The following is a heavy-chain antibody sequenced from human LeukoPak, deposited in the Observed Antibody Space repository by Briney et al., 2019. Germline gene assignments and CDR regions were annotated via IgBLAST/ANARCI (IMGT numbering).Heavy chain of an antibody. J-gene: IGHJ5*02. Sequence: GASVKVSCKASGYTFTSYGISWVRQAPGQGLEWMGWISAYNGNTNYAQKLQGRVTMTTDTSTSTACMELRSLRSDDTAVYYCARDKDSSGYYNWFDPWGQGTLVTVSS. V-gene: IGHV1-18*01. CDR2: ISAYNGNT. D-gene: IGHD3-22*01. CDR1: GYTFTSYG. CDR3: ARDKDSSGYYNWFDP.